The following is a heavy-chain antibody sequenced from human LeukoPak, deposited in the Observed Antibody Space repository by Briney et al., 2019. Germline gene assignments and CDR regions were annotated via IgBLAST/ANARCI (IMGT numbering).Heavy chain of an antibody. D-gene: IGHD4-23*01. CDR2: INHSGST. CDR3: ASAPGVVTPNDY. CDR1: GVSFSGYY. J-gene: IGHJ4*02. Sequence: SETLSLTCAVYGVSFSGYYWSWIRQPPGKGLEWIGEINHSGSTNYNPSLKSRVTISVDTSKNQFSLKLSSVTAADTAVYYCASAPGVVTPNDYWGQGTLVTVSS. V-gene: IGHV4-34*01.